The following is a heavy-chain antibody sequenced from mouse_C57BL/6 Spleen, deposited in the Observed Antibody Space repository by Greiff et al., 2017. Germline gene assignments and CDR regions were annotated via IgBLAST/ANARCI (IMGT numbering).Heavy chain of an antibody. CDR3: ARESSYDAMDY. D-gene: IGHD1-1*01. CDR2: ISDDGSN. Sequence: ESGPGLVKPSQSLSLTCSVTGYSITSGYYWNWIRQFPGNKLEWMGYISDDGSNNYNPSLKNRISITRDTSKNQFFLKLNSVTTEDTATYYCARESSYDAMDYWGQGTSVTVSS. V-gene: IGHV3-6*01. CDR1: GYSITSGYY. J-gene: IGHJ4*01.